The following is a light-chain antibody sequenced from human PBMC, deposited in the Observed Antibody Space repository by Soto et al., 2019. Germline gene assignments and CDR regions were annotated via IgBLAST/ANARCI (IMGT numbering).Light chain of an antibody. CDR2: GAS. J-gene: IGKJ1*01. V-gene: IGKV3-20*01. CDR3: QHYGSSSWT. Sequence: DIVLKQSPGTLSLSPGERATLSCRTSQSVSSIYLAWYQQKPGQAPRPLIYGASSRATGIPDRFSGSGSGTDFTLTISRLEPEEFAVYFCQHYGSSSWTFGQGTKVEIK. CDR1: QSVSSIY.